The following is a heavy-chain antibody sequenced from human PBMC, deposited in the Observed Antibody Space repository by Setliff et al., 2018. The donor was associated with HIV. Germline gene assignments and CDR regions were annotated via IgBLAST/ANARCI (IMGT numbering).Heavy chain of an antibody. Sequence: PSETLSLTCTVSGGSIGSYYWSWIRQPPGKGLEWIGYIYYSGTTNYNPSLKSRVTISVDTSKNQFSLKLSSVTAADTAVYYCARHSITLVVGVPERDDAFDIWGQGTMVTVSS. CDR3: ARHSITLVVGVPERDDAFDI. V-gene: IGHV4-59*08. J-gene: IGHJ3*02. CDR2: IYYSGTT. CDR1: GGSIGSYY. D-gene: IGHD3-22*01.